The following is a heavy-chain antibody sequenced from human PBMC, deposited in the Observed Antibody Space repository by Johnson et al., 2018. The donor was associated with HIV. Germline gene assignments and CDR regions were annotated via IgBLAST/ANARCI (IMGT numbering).Heavy chain of an antibody. D-gene: IGHD3-22*01. CDR3: SRGYYDSSGRG. CDR2: IYSGGST. J-gene: IGHJ3*01. Sequence: LVESGGGLIQPGGSLRLSCAASGFTVSSNFMNWVRQAPGKGLEWVSVIYSGGSTYYADSVKGRFTISRANSKNTVYLQMNSLRAEDTAVYYCSRGYYDSSGRGWGQGTMVTVSS. V-gene: IGHV3-53*01. CDR1: GFTVSSNF.